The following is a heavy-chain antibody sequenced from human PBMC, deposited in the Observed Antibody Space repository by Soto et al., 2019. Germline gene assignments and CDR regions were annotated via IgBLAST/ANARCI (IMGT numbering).Heavy chain of an antibody. Sequence: QVQLVESGGGVVQPGRSLRLSCAASGFSFSTYAMHWVRQTPGKGLEWVAVISYDGDHKYYTDSVKGRFTISRDNSKNTRYQLMNSLRSEDTAIYYGARAPAPQDNDNFTGYFHFDYWGQGTLVTVSS. J-gene: IGHJ4*02. CDR2: ISYDGDHK. CDR3: ARAPAPQDNDNFTGYFHFDY. D-gene: IGHD3-9*01. CDR1: GFSFSTYA. V-gene: IGHV3-30-3*01.